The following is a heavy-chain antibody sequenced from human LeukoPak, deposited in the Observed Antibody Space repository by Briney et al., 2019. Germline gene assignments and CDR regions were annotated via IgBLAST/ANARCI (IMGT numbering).Heavy chain of an antibody. D-gene: IGHD3-10*01. CDR3: ARVQNGLDPHRGPDYYFDY. Sequence: GASVKVSCKASGYTFTSYGISWWRQAPGQGLEWMGGISAYNGNTNYAQKLQGRVTMTTDTSTSTAYMELRSLTSDDTAVYYCARVQNGLDPHRGPDYYFDYWGQGTLVTVSS. V-gene: IGHV1-18*01. CDR1: GYTFTSYG. J-gene: IGHJ4*02. CDR2: ISAYNGNT.